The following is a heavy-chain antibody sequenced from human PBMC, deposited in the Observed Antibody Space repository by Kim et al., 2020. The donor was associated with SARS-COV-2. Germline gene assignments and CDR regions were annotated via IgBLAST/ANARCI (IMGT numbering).Heavy chain of an antibody. J-gene: IGHJ6*02. Sequence: GGSLRLSCAASGFTFDDYAMHWVRQAPGKGLEWVSGISWNSGTIGYADSVEGRFTISRDNAKNSLYLQMNSLRSEDTALYYCAKSKITMFQGVLYGMDVCGRGCTVTVSS. V-gene: IGHV3-9*01. CDR1: GFTFDDYA. CDR2: ISWNSGTI. D-gene: IGHD3-10*01. CDR3: AKSKITMFQGVLYGMDV.